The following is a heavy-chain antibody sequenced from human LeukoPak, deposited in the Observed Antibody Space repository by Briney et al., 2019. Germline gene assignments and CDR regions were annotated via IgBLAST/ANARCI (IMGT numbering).Heavy chain of an antibody. Sequence: PGGSLRLSCVASGFTFSSYGMHWVRQAPGKGLEWVAFIRYDGSNKYYADSVKGRFTISRDNSKNTLYLQMNSLRAEDTAVYYCAKDARIVGATIAAYFQHWGQGTLVTVSS. CDR1: GFTFSSYG. D-gene: IGHD1-26*01. CDR2: IRYDGSNK. V-gene: IGHV3-30*02. J-gene: IGHJ1*01. CDR3: AKDARIVGATIAAYFQH.